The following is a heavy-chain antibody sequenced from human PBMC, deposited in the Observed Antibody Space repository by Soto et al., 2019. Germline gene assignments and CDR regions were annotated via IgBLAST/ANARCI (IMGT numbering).Heavy chain of an antibody. J-gene: IGHJ5*02. Sequence: QVQLQESGPGLVKPSETLSLTCTVSGVSIRDYYWIWIRQAPGKGLDWIGYIHSSGYTNYNPSLTSRVVMSIDTSKNLCTLKLGSVTAADTAVYYCAKESAAFWLDPWGQGTLVTVSS. D-gene: IGHD6-25*01. CDR3: AKESAAFWLDP. CDR1: GVSIRDYY. CDR2: IHSSGYT. V-gene: IGHV4-59*01.